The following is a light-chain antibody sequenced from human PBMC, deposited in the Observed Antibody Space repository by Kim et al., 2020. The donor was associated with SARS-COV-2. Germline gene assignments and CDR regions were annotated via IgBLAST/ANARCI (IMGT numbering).Light chain of an antibody. Sequence: VAQGERATLSGRARQSVSSNVAWYQQKPGQAPRLLIYGASTRATGIPARFSGSGSGTEFTLTISSLQSEDFAVYYGQQYNNWPPYTVGQGTKLEI. V-gene: IGKV3-15*01. CDR3: QQYNNWPPYT. J-gene: IGKJ2*01. CDR2: GAS. CDR1: QSVSSN.